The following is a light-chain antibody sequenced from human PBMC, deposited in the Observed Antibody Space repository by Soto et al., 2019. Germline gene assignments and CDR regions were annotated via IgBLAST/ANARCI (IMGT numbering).Light chain of an antibody. CDR2: AAS. V-gene: IGKV1-39*01. CDR1: QSISSY. CDR3: QQSYSTPPT. Sequence: DIQMTQSPSSLSASVGDRVTITCRASQSISSYLNWYQQKPGKAPKLLIYAASSLQSGVPSRVSGSGSATDFTLTISSLQPEDFATYYCQQSYSTPPTFGQGTKVEIK. J-gene: IGKJ1*01.